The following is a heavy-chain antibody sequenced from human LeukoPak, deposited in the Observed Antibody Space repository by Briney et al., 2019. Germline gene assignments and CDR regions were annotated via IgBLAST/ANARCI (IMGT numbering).Heavy chain of an antibody. CDR2: ISSSSSYI. CDR1: GFTFSSYS. Sequence: GGSLRLSCAASGFTFSSYSMNWVRQAPGKGLEWVSSISSSSSYIYYADSVKGRFTISRDNAKNSLYLQMNSLRAGDTAVYYCARALFHITIFGVVIAFDYWGQGTLVTVSS. V-gene: IGHV3-21*01. CDR3: ARALFHITIFGVVIAFDY. D-gene: IGHD3-3*01. J-gene: IGHJ4*02.